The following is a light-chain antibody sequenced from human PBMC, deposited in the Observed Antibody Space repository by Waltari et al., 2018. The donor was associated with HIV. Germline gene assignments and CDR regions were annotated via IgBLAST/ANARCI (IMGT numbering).Light chain of an antibody. CDR1: SSDIGAYNH. V-gene: IGLV2-14*03. CDR3: SSYTASNTLWV. Sequence: QSALTQPASVSGSRGQSITMSCTGTSSDIGAYNHVSWSQQRPGKAPKLIIYDVTGRPSGVSKRFSGSKSGITASLTISGLQADDEGDYYCSSYTASNTLWVFGGGTKLTVL. J-gene: IGLJ3*02. CDR2: DVT.